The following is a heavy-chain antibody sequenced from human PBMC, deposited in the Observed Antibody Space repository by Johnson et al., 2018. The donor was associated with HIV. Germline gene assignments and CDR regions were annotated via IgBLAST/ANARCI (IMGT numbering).Heavy chain of an antibody. CDR3: VRRFYDSSAFDV. CDR1: GFTFSSYG. Sequence: VQLVESGGGVVQPGGSLRLSCAASGFTFSSYGMHWVRQAPGKGLAWVAFISYDGTNKYFTDSVRGRFTISRDNSRNTLFLQMNSLRAEDTAMYFCVRRFYDSSAFDVWGQGTLVTVSS. CDR2: ISYDGTNK. V-gene: IGHV3-30*19. J-gene: IGHJ3*01. D-gene: IGHD3-22*01.